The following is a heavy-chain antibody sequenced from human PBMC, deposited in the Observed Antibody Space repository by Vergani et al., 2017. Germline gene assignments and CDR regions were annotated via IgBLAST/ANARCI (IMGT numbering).Heavy chain of an antibody. CDR2: IWYDGSNK. Sequence: QVQLVESGGGVVQPGRSLRLSCAASGFTFSSYGMHWVRQAPGKGLEWVAVIWYDGSNKYYADSVKGRFTISRDNSKNTLYLQMNSLRAEDTAVYYCARKGVAVAGKGYLDYWGQGTLVTVSS. CDR3: ARKGVAVAGKGYLDY. J-gene: IGHJ4*02. D-gene: IGHD6-19*01. CDR1: GFTFSSYG. V-gene: IGHV3-33*01.